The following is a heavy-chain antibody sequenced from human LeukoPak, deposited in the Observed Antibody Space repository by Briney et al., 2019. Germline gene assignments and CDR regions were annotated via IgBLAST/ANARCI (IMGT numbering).Heavy chain of an antibody. D-gene: IGHD2-15*01. J-gene: IGHJ5*02. Sequence: GGSLRLSCAASGFTFSSYAMHWVRQAPGKGLEWVAVISYDGINKYYADSVKGRFTISRDNSKNTPYLQMNSLRAEDTAVYYCARDLGYCSSGSCYSGTWFDPWGQGTLVTVSS. CDR3: ARDLGYCSSGSCYSGTWFDP. CDR2: ISYDGINK. V-gene: IGHV3-30*04. CDR1: GFTFSSYA.